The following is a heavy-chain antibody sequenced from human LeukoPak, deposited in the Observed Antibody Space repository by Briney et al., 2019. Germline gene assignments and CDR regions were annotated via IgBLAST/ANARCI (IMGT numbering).Heavy chain of an antibody. CDR1: GVTFSDYA. D-gene: IGHD2-15*01. CDR3: AILGYCSGGSCYHAIYFDY. CDR2: ISGRGDST. Sequence: GGSLRLSCAASGVTFSDYAMSWVRQAPGEGLEWVPDISGRGDSTYYADSVKGRFTISRDKSKNTVYLQMNSLRAEDTAVYYCAILGYCSGGSCYHAIYFDYWGQGTLVTVSS. V-gene: IGHV3-23*01. J-gene: IGHJ4*02.